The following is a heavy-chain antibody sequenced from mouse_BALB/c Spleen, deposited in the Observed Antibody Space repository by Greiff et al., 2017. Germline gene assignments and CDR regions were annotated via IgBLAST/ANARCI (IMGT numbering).Heavy chain of an antibody. V-gene: IGHV14-3*02. CDR2: IDPANGNT. Sequence: EVQLQQSGAELVKPGASVKLSCTASGFNIKDTYMHWVKQRPEQGLEWIGRIDPANGNTKYDPKFQGKATITADTSSNTAYLQLSSLTSEDTAVYYCARDYSRWYFDVWGAGTTVTVSS. CDR3: ARDYSRWYFDV. D-gene: IGHD1-1*02. CDR1: GFNIKDTY. J-gene: IGHJ1*01.